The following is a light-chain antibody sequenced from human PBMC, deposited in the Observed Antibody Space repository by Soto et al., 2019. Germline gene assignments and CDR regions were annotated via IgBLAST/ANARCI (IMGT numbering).Light chain of an antibody. Sequence: ERATLSCRASESVSSSSLAWYQQKPGQAPRLLMHGASSRATGIPDRFSGSGSGADFTLTISRVEPEDFAVYYCQHYGTSPEVTFGQGTRLEIK. CDR1: ESVSSSS. CDR2: GAS. J-gene: IGKJ5*01. CDR3: QHYGTSPEVT. V-gene: IGKV3-20*01.